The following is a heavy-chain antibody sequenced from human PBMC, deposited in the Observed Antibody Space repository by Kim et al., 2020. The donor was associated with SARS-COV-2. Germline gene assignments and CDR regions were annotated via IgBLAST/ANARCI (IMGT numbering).Heavy chain of an antibody. Sequence: GGSLRLSCAASGFTFSNYGMHWVRQAPGKGLEWVAFISYDGSNKYYADSVKGRFTISRDNSKNTLYLQMNSLRAEDTAVYYCAKGGTVGARVYFDYWGQGTLVTVSS. CDR2: ISYDGSNK. V-gene: IGHV3-30*18. CDR3: AKGGTVGARVYFDY. D-gene: IGHD1-26*01. J-gene: IGHJ4*02. CDR1: GFTFSNYG.